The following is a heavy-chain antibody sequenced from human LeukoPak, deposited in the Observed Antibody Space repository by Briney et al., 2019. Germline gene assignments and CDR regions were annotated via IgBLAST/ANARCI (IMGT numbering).Heavy chain of an antibody. V-gene: IGHV1-2*02. CDR3: ASLEGASSFDY. D-gene: IGHD1-26*01. CDR2: INSNSGGT. Sequence: ASVKVSCKASGYTFTGYYMHWVRQAPGQGLEWMGWINSNSGGTNYAQKFQGRVTMTRDTSISTAYMELSRLRSVDTAVYYCASLEGASSFDYWGQGTLVTVSS. J-gene: IGHJ4*02. CDR1: GYTFTGYY.